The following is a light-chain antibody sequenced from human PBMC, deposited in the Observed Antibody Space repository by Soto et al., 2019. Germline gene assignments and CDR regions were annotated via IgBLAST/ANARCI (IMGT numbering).Light chain of an antibody. CDR2: GAS. CDR1: QTVPSR. Sequence: EIVMTQSPATLSVSPGEGVTLSCRASQTVPSRIAWYQQKPGQAPSLLIYGASTRATGIPARFSGSGSGTDFTLTISSLEPEDFAVYYCQQRSNWPPVITFGGGTKVDI. J-gene: IGKJ4*01. V-gene: IGKV3-11*01. CDR3: QQRSNWPPVIT.